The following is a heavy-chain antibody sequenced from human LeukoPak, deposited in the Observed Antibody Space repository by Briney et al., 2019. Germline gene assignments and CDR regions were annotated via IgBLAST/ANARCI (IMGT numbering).Heavy chain of an antibody. CDR3: ARGGDCSGGSCYQTIDY. D-gene: IGHD2-15*01. CDR1: GGTFSSYA. CDR2: IIPILGIA. J-gene: IGHJ4*02. V-gene: IGHV1-69*10. Sequence: ASVTVSCKASGGTFSSYAISWVRQAPGQGLEWMGRIIPILGIANYAQKFQGRVTITADKSTSTAYVELSSLRSEDTAVYYCARGGDCSGGSCYQTIDYWGQGTLVTVSS.